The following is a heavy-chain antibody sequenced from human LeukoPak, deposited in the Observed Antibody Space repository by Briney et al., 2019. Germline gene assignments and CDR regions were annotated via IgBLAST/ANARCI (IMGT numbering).Heavy chain of an antibody. CDR2: ISAYNGNT. J-gene: IGHJ4*02. Sequence: ASVKVSCKASGYTFTSYGISWVRQAPGQGLEWMGWISAYNGNTNYAQKLQGRVTMTTDTSTSTAYMELRSLRSDDMAVYYCARDTVVVVAATAVSDYWGQGTLVTVSS. V-gene: IGHV1-18*03. D-gene: IGHD2-15*01. CDR3: ARDTVVVVAATAVSDY. CDR1: GYTFTSYG.